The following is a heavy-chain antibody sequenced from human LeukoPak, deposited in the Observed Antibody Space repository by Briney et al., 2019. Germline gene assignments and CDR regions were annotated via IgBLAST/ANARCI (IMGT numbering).Heavy chain of an antibody. CDR1: GFTFSSYS. CDR2: ISSSSSTI. CDR3: ARDKGNYYGSGDFDY. J-gene: IGHJ4*02. V-gene: IGHV3-48*04. Sequence: GGSLRLSCAASGFTFSSYSMNWVRQAPGKGLEWVSYISSSSSTIYYADSVKGRFTISRDNAKNSLYLQMNSLRAEDTAVYYCARDKGNYYGSGDFDYWGQGTLVTVSS. D-gene: IGHD3-10*01.